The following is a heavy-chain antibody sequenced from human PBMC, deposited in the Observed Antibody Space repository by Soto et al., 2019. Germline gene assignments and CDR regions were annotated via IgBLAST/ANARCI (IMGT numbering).Heavy chain of an antibody. J-gene: IGHJ4*02. D-gene: IGHD3-10*01. CDR2: ISGSGGST. Sequence: GGSLRLSCAASGFTFSSYAMSWVRQAPGKGLEWVSAISGSGGSTYYADSVKGRFTISRDNSKNTLYLQMNSLRAEDTAVYYCAKKYYYGSGSYLYHFDYWGQGTLVTVSS. CDR1: GFTFSSYA. V-gene: IGHV3-23*01. CDR3: AKKYYYGSGSYLYHFDY.